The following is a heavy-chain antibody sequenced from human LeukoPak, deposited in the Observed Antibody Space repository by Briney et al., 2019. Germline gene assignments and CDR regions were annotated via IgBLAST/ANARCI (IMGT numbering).Heavy chain of an antibody. D-gene: IGHD4-11*01. CDR1: GFTFSSYG. CDR3: AKAPPTGDYSKNYFDY. CDR2: IRYDGSNK. V-gene: IGHV3-30*02. Sequence: GGSLRLSCAASGFTFSSYGMHWVRQAPGKGLEWVAFIRYDGSNKYYADSVKGRFTISRDNSKNTLYLQMNSLRAEDTAVYYCAKAPPTGDYSKNYFDYWGQGTLVTVSS. J-gene: IGHJ4*02.